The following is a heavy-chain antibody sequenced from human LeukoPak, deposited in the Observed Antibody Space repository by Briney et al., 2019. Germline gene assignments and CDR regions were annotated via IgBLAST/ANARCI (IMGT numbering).Heavy chain of an antibody. V-gene: IGHV3-30*18. CDR1: GFTFSSYG. J-gene: IGHJ4*02. D-gene: IGHD4-23*01. Sequence: GGSPRPSCAASGFTFSSYGMHWVRQAPGKGLEWVAVISYDGSNKYYADSVKGRFTISRDNSKNTLYLQMNSLRAEDTAVYYCAKDRYRGNVDYWGQGTLVTVSS. CDR2: ISYDGSNK. CDR3: AKDRYRGNVDY.